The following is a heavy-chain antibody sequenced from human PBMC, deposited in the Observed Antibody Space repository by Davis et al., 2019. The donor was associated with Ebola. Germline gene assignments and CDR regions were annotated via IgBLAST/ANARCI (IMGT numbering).Heavy chain of an antibody. CDR3: ARVISMVRGGWVDY. Sequence: AASVKVSCKASGYTFTNYGITWVRQAPGQGLEWMGWINPHNGNTNYAQKLQGRVTMTTDTSTSTAYMELRSLRSDDTAVYYCARVISMVRGGWVDYWGQGTLVTVSS. V-gene: IGHV1-18*04. J-gene: IGHJ4*02. D-gene: IGHD3-10*01. CDR1: GYTFTNYG. CDR2: INPHNGNT.